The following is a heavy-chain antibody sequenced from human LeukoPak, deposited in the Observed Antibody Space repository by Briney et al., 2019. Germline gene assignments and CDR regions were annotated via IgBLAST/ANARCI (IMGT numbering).Heavy chain of an antibody. CDR3: AKDPIVVVPAVPNWFDP. D-gene: IGHD2-2*01. CDR2: ISGSGGST. J-gene: IGHJ5*02. CDR1: GFTFSSYA. V-gene: IGHV3-23*01. Sequence: GGSLRLSCAASGFTFSSYAMSWVRQAPGKGLEWVSAISGSGGSTYYADSVKGRFTISRDNSKNTLYLQMNSLRAEDTAVYYCAKDPIVVVPAVPNWFDPWGQGTLDTVSS.